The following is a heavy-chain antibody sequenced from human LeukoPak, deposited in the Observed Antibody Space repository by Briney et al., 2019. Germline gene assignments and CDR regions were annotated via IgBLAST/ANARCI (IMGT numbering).Heavy chain of an antibody. CDR3: ARVVGDKEGDAFDI. CDR2: MNPNSGNT. J-gene: IGHJ3*02. Sequence: ASVKVSCKASGYTFTSYDINWVRQATGQGLEWMGWMNPNSGNTGYAQKIQGRVTMTRNTSISTAYMELSSLRSEDTAVYYCARVVGDKEGDAFDIWGQGTMVTVSS. CDR1: GYTFTSYD. V-gene: IGHV1-8*01. D-gene: IGHD4-23*01.